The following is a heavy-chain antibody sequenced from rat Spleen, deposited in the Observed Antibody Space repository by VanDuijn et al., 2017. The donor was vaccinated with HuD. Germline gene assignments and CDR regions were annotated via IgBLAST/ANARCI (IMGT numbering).Heavy chain of an antibody. CDR1: GFTFNNYW. CDR2: INYDGSST. CDR3: ARHGRGERTYYYVLDA. V-gene: IGHV5-31*01. D-gene: IGHD4-3*01. Sequence: EVQLVESGGGLVQPGRSLKLSCIASGFTFNNYWMTWIRQAPGKGLEWVATINYDGSSTFYRDSVRDRFTISRDNAKSTLYLQMDSLQSEDTATYYCARHGRGERTYYYVLDAWGQGASVTVSS. J-gene: IGHJ4*01.